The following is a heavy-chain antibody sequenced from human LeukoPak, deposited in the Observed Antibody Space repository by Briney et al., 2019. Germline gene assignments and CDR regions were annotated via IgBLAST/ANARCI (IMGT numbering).Heavy chain of an antibody. CDR1: GGSISSHY. Sequence: SETLSLTCTVSGGSISSHYWSWIRQPPGKGLEWIGYMYYSGSTTYNPSLKTRVTISVDTSKKKFSLRLSSATAADTAVYYCARGRTFDNWGQGTLVTVSS. V-gene: IGHV4-59*08. CDR2: MYYSGST. CDR3: ARGRTFDN. J-gene: IGHJ4*02.